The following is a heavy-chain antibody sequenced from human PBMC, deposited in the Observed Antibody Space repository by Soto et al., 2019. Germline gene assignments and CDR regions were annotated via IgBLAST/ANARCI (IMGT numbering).Heavy chain of an antibody. CDR1: GGSISSGGYS. Sequence: SETLSLTCAVSGGSISSGGYSWSWIRQPPGKGLEWIGYIYHSGSTYYNPSLKSRVTISVDRSKNQFSLKLSSVTAADTAVYYCARDLLLWFGEPPLYYYYGMDVWGQGTTVTVSS. D-gene: IGHD3-10*01. CDR3: ARDLLLWFGEPPLYYYYGMDV. V-gene: IGHV4-30-2*01. J-gene: IGHJ6*02. CDR2: IYHSGST.